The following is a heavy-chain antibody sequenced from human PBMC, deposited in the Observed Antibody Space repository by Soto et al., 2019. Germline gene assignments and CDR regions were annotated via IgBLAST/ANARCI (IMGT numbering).Heavy chain of an antibody. Sequence: EVQLVESGGGLVQPGRSLRLSCSASGFTFEDFAMHWVRRVPGKGLEWVAGNRWNGEAVGYAASVKGRCTSSRDNAKNSLYLQMNSLRAEDTAVYYCARGLTNYYDSSGYSKFDAFDIWGQGTMVTVSS. CDR1: GFTFEDFA. CDR3: ARGLTNYYDSSGYSKFDAFDI. J-gene: IGHJ3*02. V-gene: IGHV3-9*01. D-gene: IGHD3-22*01. CDR2: NRWNGEAV.